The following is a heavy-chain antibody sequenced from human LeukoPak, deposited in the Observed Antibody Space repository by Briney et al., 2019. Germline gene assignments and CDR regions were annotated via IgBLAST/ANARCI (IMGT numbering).Heavy chain of an antibody. CDR2: ISWNSGSI. CDR1: GFTFDDYA. Sequence: PGGSLRLSCAASGFTFDDYAMHWFRQAPGKGLEWVSGISWNSGSIGYADSVKGRFTISRDNAKNSLYLQMNSLRAEDTALYYCAKAPYDYGGNSDWYFDLWGRGTLVTVSS. V-gene: IGHV3-9*01. D-gene: IGHD4-23*01. J-gene: IGHJ2*01. CDR3: AKAPYDYGGNSDWYFDL.